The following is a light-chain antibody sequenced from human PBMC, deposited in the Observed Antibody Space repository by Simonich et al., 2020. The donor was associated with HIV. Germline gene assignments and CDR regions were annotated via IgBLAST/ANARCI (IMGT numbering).Light chain of an antibody. CDR1: QSISDW. V-gene: IGKV1-5*03. CDR2: EAS. Sequence: DIQMPQSPSTLSASVGDTVTITCRASQSISDWLAWYQQKPGKAPKLLVSEASSLESGVPSRFSGSGSGTDFTLTISSLQPEDFATYYCQQSYSTPYTFGQGTKLEIK. CDR3: QQSYSTPYT. J-gene: IGKJ2*01.